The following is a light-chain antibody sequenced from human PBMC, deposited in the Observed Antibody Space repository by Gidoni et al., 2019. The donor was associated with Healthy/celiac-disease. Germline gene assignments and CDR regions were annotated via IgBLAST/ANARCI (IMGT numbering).Light chain of an antibody. Sequence: SYALTTPPSVLESPGQTALITCPGDALPKQYAYWYQQKTGQAPVLVIYKDSERPSGIPERFSGSSSGTTVTLTISGVQAEDEADYYCQSADSSGTVVFGGGTKLTVL. CDR3: QSADSSGTVV. CDR1: ALPKQY. V-gene: IGLV3-25*02. CDR2: KDS. J-gene: IGLJ2*01.